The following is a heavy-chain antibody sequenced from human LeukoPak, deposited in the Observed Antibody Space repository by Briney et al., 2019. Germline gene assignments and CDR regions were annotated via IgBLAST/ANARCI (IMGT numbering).Heavy chain of an antibody. Sequence: ASVKVSCKASGYTFTSYGISWVRQAPGQGLEWMGWISAYNGNTNYAQKLRGRVTMTTDTSTSTAYMELRSLRSDDTAVYYCARVKDYGSGSYYYYYYYMDVWGKGTTVTVSS. V-gene: IGHV1-18*01. CDR3: ARVKDYGSGSYYYYYYYMDV. CDR2: ISAYNGNT. D-gene: IGHD3-10*01. CDR1: GYTFTSYG. J-gene: IGHJ6*03.